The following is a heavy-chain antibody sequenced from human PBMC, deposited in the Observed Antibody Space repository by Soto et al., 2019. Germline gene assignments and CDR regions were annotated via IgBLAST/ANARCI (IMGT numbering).Heavy chain of an antibody. V-gene: IGHV1-18*01. CDR1: GYTFTSSG. CDR2: TSAYMVT. J-gene: IGHJ4*02. Sequence: QVQLVQSGGEVKKPGASVKVSCKASGYTFTSSGIRWVRQAPGQGLEWMVWTSAYMVTNYAQKFQGRVTMTTDTSTRTAYMALRSLRSDDTAVYYCARDRSGRANLDYGGQGTLVTVSS. D-gene: IGHD5-12*01. CDR3: ARDRSGRANLDY.